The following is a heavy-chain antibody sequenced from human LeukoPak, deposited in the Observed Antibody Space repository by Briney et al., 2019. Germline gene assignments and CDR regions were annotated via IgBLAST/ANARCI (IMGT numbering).Heavy chain of an antibody. CDR1: GYTFTSYD. Sequence: GASVKVSCKASGYTFTSYDINWVRQATGQGLEWMGWMNPNSGNTGYAQKFQGRVTMTRNTSISTAYMELSSLRSEDTAVYYCARVAWATGGVWWFDPWGQGTLVTVSS. CDR3: ARVAWATGGVWWFDP. CDR2: MNPNSGNT. J-gene: IGHJ5*02. V-gene: IGHV1-8*01. D-gene: IGHD3-16*01.